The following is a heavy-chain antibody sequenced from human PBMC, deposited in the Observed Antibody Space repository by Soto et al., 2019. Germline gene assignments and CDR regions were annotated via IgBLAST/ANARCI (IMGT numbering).Heavy chain of an antibody. D-gene: IGHD4-17*01. CDR2: ISSSSSYI. V-gene: IGHV3-21*01. J-gene: IGHJ6*02. CDR3: ARNGDYRYGMDV. CDR1: GFTFSSYS. Sequence: PCGSLRLSCAASGFTFSSYSMNWVRQAPGKGLEWVSSISSSSSYIYYADSVKGRFTISRDNAKNSLYLQMNSLRAEDTAVYYCARNGDYRYGMDVWGQGTTVTVSS.